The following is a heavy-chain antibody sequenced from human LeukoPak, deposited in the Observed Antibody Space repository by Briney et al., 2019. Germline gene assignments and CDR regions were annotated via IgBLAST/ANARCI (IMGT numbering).Heavy chain of an antibody. Sequence: PGGSLRLSCEASGFTFSSYSMNWVRQAPGKGLEWVSYISSSSSTIYYVDSVKGRFTISRDKAKNSLYLQMNSLRDEDTAVYYCASKDYDSSGYYYFDYWGQGTLVTVSS. CDR1: GFTFSSYS. CDR2: ISSSSSTI. V-gene: IGHV3-48*02. CDR3: ASKDYDSSGYYYFDY. D-gene: IGHD3-22*01. J-gene: IGHJ4*02.